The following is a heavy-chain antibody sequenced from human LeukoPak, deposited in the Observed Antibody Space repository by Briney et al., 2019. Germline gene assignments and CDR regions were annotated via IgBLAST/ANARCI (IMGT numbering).Heavy chain of an antibody. D-gene: IGHD3-3*01. Sequence: GGSLRLSCADSGFTFSSYWMTWVRQAPGKGLEWVANIKQDATEKYYVDSVKGRFTISRDNAKNSLYLQMSSLRAEDTAVYYCARLREIPVFGVVTKSTSYFDYWGQGTLVTVSS. CDR3: ARLREIPVFGVVTKSTSYFDY. V-gene: IGHV3-7*01. J-gene: IGHJ4*02. CDR1: GFTFSSYW. CDR2: IKQDATEK.